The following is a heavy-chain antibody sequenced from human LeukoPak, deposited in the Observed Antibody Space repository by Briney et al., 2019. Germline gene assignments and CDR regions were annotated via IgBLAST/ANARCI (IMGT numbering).Heavy chain of an antibody. CDR1: GFIFSDYY. V-gene: IGHV3-11*01. J-gene: IGHJ4*02. CDR2: ITRSESTI. Sequence: PGGSLRLSCAASGFIFSDYYMSWIRQAPGKGLEWVSYITRSESTILYADSVKGRFTISRDNAKNSLSLQMNSLRAEDTAVYYCARVGPRYNSAYEGYFDYWGQGTLVTVSS. D-gene: IGHD5-12*01. CDR3: ARVGPRYNSAYEGYFDY.